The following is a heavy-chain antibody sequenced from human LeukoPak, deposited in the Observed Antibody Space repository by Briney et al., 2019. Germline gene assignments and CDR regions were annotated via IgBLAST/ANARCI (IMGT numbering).Heavy chain of an antibody. CDR1: VFTFSSYA. V-gene: IGHV3-23*01. Sequence: PGGALRLSCAASVFTFSSYAMSWVRQAPGKGLECVSAISGGGGSTYYADSVKGRFTISRDNSKNTLYLQMNSLRAEDTAVYYCARGPKGDYGEDYWGQGTLVTVSS. CDR2: ISGGGGST. D-gene: IGHD4-17*01. CDR3: ARGPKGDYGEDY. J-gene: IGHJ4*02.